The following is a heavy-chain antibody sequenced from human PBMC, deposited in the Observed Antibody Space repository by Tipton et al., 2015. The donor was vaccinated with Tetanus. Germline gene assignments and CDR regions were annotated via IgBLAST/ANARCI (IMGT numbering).Heavy chain of an antibody. CDR2: IYSPGTT. CDR3: ARDGGNYFYYGMNV. Sequence: TLSLTCSVSGVSIKGGGFYWTWIRQPPGKGLEWISYIYSPGTTSYAPSLRGRATISFDSVKNHFSLSLSSVTAADTAMYYCARDGGNYFYYGMNVWGQGAAVTVSS. V-gene: IGHV4-31*03. J-gene: IGHJ6*02. CDR1: GVSIKGGGFY.